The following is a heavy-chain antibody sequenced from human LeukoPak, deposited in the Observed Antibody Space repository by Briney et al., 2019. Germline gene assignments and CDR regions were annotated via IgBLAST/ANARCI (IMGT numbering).Heavy chain of an antibody. CDR2: ISSSSSYI. J-gene: IGHJ4*02. D-gene: IGHD6-13*01. V-gene: IGHV3-21*01. CDR1: GFTFSSYS. CDR3: AKEPRRAAAGTEVYFDY. Sequence: GGSLRLSCAASGFTFSSYSMNWVRQAPGKGLEWVSSISSSSSYIYYADSVRGRFTTSRDNAKNSLYLQMNSLRAEDTAVYYCAKEPRRAAAGTEVYFDYWGQGTLVTVSS.